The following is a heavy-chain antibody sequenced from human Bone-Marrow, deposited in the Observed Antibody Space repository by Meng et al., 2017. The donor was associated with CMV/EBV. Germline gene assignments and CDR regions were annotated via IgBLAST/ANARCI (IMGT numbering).Heavy chain of an antibody. CDR2: IYSGGST. CDR3: AREMTYYYGSGSSPDF. CDR1: GFTDSSND. Sequence: GKSLKISCASSGFTDSSNDMSWVRQAQGKGLEWVSVIYSGGSTYYADSVKGGFTISRDNSKNTLYLEMNSLRAEDTAVYYCAREMTYYYGSGSSPDFWGQGTLVTVSS. D-gene: IGHD3-10*01. J-gene: IGHJ4*02. V-gene: IGHV3-53*05.